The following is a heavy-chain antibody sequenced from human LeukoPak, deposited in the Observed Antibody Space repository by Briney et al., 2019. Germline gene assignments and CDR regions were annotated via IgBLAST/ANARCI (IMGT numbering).Heavy chain of an antibody. V-gene: IGHV4-34*01. CDR1: GGSFSGYY. CDR3: ARGRSWLSVVIPEYFDY. Sequence: SETLSLTCAVYGGSFSGYYWSWIRQPPGKGLEWIGEINHSGSTNYNPSLKSRVTISVDTSKNQFSLKLSSVTAADTAVYYCARGRSWLSVVIPEYFDYWGQGTLATVSS. J-gene: IGHJ4*02. CDR2: INHSGST. D-gene: IGHD3-22*01.